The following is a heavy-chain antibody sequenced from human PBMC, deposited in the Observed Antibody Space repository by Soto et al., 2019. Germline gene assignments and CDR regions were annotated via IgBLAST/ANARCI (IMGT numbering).Heavy chain of an antibody. D-gene: IGHD3-22*01. J-gene: IGHJ5*02. CDR1: GFSFSSFF. V-gene: IGHV3-74*01. CDR3: VRDQDSRGYSVFNL. Sequence: PGGSLRLSCEASGFSFSSFFMHWVRQGPGKGLEWVPRISNDGTGTTYADSVQGRFTVSRDNSKTTVYLQMNRLRPEDTAVYFCVRDQDSRGYSVFNLWGQGT. CDR2: ISNDGTGT.